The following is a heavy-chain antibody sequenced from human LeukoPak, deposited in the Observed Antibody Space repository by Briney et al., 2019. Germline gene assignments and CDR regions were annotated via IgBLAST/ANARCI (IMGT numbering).Heavy chain of an antibody. V-gene: IGHV1-69*13. CDR2: IIPIFGTA. Sequence: ASVKVSCKASGGTLSSYAISWVRQAPGQGLEWMGGIIPIFGTANYAQKFQGRVTITADESTSTAYMELSSLRSEDTAVYYCAREASSYGSGSYFFDYWGQGTLVTVSS. D-gene: IGHD3-10*01. CDR1: GGTLSSYA. J-gene: IGHJ4*02. CDR3: AREASSYGSGSYFFDY.